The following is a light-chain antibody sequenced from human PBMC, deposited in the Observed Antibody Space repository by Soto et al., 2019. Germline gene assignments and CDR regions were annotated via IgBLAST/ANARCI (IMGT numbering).Light chain of an antibody. Sequence: EIDMTQSPATLSLSPGERATLYCWASQSVSSNLAWYQQKPGQAPRLLIYAASSRATGIPDRFSGGGSGTDFTLTISRLEPEDFAVYYCQQCGSSPWTFGQGTKVDIK. CDR1: QSVSSN. J-gene: IGKJ1*01. V-gene: IGKV3-20*01. CDR2: AAS. CDR3: QQCGSSPWT.